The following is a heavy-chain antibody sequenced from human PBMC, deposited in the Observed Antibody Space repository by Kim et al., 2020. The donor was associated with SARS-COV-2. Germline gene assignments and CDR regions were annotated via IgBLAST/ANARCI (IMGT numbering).Heavy chain of an antibody. CDR2: ISSSSSYI. CDR3: ARESEAWFGELYNWFDP. CDR1: GFTFSSYS. Sequence: GGSLRLSCAASGFTFSSYSMNWVRQAPGKGLEWVSSISSSSSYIYYADSVKGRFTISRDNAKNSLYLQMNSLRAEDTAVYYCARESEAWFGELYNWFDPWGQGTLVTVSS. V-gene: IGHV3-21*01. D-gene: IGHD3-10*01. J-gene: IGHJ5*02.